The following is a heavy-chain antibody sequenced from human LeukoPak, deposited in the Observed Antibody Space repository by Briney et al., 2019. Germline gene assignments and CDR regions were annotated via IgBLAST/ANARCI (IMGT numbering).Heavy chain of an antibody. D-gene: IGHD3-22*01. CDR1: GFTFSDYY. CDR2: ISSSGSTI. CDR3: ARGNYDSSGDFDY. Sequence: GGSLRLSCAASGFTFSDYYMSWIRQAPGKGLEWVSYISSSGSTIYYADSVKGRFTISRDSSKNTLFLQMNSLRADDTAVYYCARGNYDSSGDFDYWGQGILVTVSS. J-gene: IGHJ4*02. V-gene: IGHV3-11*01.